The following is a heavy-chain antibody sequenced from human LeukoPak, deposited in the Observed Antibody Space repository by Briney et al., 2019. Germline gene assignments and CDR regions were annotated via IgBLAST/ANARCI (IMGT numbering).Heavy chain of an antibody. CDR2: IYYSGTT. J-gene: IGHJ4*02. V-gene: IGHV4-59*12. CDR1: GGSISTYY. D-gene: IGHD3-10*01. Sequence: PSETLSLTCSVSGGSISTYYWSWIRQPPGKGLEWIGYIYYSGTTNYNPSLKSRVTISVDTSKNQFSLGLCSVTAADTAIFFRARSDRYYYGSDYWGQGTLVTVSS. CDR3: ARSDRYYYGSDY.